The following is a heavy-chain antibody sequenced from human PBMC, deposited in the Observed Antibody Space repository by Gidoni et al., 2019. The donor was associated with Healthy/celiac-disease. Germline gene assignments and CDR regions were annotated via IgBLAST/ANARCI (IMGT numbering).Heavy chain of an antibody. CDR1: GGTFSSYA. J-gene: IGHJ4*02. D-gene: IGHD6-19*01. Sequence: QVQLVQPGAEVKNPGSSVKFSCKASGGTFSSYAISWVRHAPGQGLGWTGGIIPIFGTANYAQKFQGRVTITADKSTSTAYMELSSLRSEDTAVYYCARDSSGWYHYFDYWGQGTLVTVSS. CDR2: IIPIFGTA. V-gene: IGHV1-69*06. CDR3: ARDSSGWYHYFDY.